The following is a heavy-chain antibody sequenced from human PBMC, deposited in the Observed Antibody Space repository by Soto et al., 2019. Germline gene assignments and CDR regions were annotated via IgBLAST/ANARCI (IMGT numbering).Heavy chain of an antibody. D-gene: IGHD6-6*01. J-gene: IGHJ6*02. CDR1: GYTFTSYA. CDR2: INAGNGNT. Sequence: ASVKVSCKASGYTFTSYAMHWVRQAPGQRLEWMGWINAGNGNTKYSQKFQGRVTITRDTSASTAYMELSSLRSEDTAVYYCAISKSRIAAHRGYYDGMDVWGQGTTVTVSS. V-gene: IGHV1-3*01. CDR3: AISKSRIAAHRGYYDGMDV.